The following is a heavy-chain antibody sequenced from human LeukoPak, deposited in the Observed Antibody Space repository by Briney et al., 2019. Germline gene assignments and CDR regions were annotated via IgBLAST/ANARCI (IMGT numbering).Heavy chain of an antibody. J-gene: IGHJ5*02. CDR1: GGTFSSYA. V-gene: IGHV1-69*05. CDR3: ARGDPLEQWLGGDP. Sequence: GASVKVSCKASGGTFSSYAISWVRQAPGQGLEWMGRIIPIFGTANYAQKFQGRVTITTDESTSTAYMELSSLRSEDTAVYYCARGDPLEQWLGGDPWGQGTLVTVSS. D-gene: IGHD6-19*01. CDR2: IIPIFGTA.